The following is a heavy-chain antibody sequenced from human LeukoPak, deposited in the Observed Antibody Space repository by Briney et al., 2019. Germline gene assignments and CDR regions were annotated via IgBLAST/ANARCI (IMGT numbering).Heavy chain of an antibody. CDR3: AKEEYGSGSYYPWDY. CDR1: GGSFSAYY. V-gene: IGHV4-34*01. D-gene: IGHD3-10*01. CDR2: INFSGRT. J-gene: IGHJ4*02. Sequence: PSETLSLTCAVYGGSFSAYYWSWIRQPPGKGLEWIGEINFSGRTNYNPSLKSRVTTSVDTSKKQFSLNLTSVTAADTAVYYCAKEEYGSGSYYPWDYWGQGTLVTVSS.